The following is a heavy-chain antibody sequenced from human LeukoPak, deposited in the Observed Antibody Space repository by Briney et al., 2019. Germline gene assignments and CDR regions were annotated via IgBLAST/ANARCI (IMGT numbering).Heavy chain of an antibody. CDR3: ARGSAGISGSSYDY. V-gene: IGHV4-39*07. CDR1: GGSISSSSYY. Sequence: SETLSLTCTVSGGSISSSSYYWGWIRQPPGKGLEWIGSIYYSGSTYYNPSLKSRVTISVDTSKNQFSLKLSSVTAADTAVYYCARGSAGISGSSYDYWGQGTLVTVSS. CDR2: IYYSGST. J-gene: IGHJ4*02. D-gene: IGHD6-6*01.